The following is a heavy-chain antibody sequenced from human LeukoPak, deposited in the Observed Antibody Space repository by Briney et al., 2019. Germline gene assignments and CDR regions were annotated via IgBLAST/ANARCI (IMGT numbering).Heavy chain of an antibody. Sequence: GGSLRLSCAASGFTFSFYSMNWVRQAPGEGLEWVSSITSSSFVHYSDSVKGRFSISRGNAKNSLYLQMDSLRAEDTAVYYCAREGSSSGWYYWGQGTLVTVSS. CDR3: AREGSSSGWYY. J-gene: IGHJ4*02. V-gene: IGHV3-21*04. CDR1: GFTFSFYS. CDR2: ITSSSFV. D-gene: IGHD6-19*01.